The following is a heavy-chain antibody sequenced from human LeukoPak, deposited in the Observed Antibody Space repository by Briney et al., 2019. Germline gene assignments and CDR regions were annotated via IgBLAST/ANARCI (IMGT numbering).Heavy chain of an antibody. D-gene: IGHD2-8*01. V-gene: IGHV4-59*01. CDR3: ARGYCTNGVCYSPHFDY. CDR1: GASISSYY. Sequence: SETLSLTCTVSGASISSYYWSWIRQPPGKRLEYIGYIYYSDSTNYNPSLKSRVTISVDTFKNQFSLKLSSVTAADTAVYYCARGYCTNGVCYSPHFDYWGQGTLVTVSS. J-gene: IGHJ4*02. CDR2: IYYSDST.